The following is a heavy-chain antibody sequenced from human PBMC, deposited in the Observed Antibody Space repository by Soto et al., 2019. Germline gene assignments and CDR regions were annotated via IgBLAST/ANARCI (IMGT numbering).Heavy chain of an antibody. Sequence: GGSLRLSCAASGFTFSSYGMHWVRQAPGKGLEWVAVISYDGSNKYYADSVKGRFTISRDNSKNTLYLQMNSLRAEDTAVYYCAKESGSSWYLHYWGQGTLVTVSS. CDR1: GFTFSSYG. D-gene: IGHD6-13*01. CDR3: AKESGSSWYLHY. J-gene: IGHJ4*02. CDR2: ISYDGSNK. V-gene: IGHV3-30*18.